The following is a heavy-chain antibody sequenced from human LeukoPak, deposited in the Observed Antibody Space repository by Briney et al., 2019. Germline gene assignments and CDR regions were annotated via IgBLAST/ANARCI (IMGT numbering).Heavy chain of an antibody. D-gene: IGHD3-22*01. V-gene: IGHV1-69*05. Sequence: SVKVSCKASGGTFSSYPISWVRQAPGQGLEWMGRIIPIFGTANYAQKFQGRVTITTDESTSTAYMELSSLRSEDTAVYYCARNDDSSGYYPSNFQHWGQGTLVTVSS. J-gene: IGHJ1*01. CDR2: IIPIFGTA. CDR1: GGTFSSYP. CDR3: ARNDDSSGYYPSNFQH.